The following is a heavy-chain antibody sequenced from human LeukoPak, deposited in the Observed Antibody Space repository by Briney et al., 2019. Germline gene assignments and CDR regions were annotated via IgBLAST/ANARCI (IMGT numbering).Heavy chain of an antibody. J-gene: IGHJ4*02. CDR1: GYTFTGYY. V-gene: IGHV1-2*02. CDR2: INPNSGGT. Sequence: ASVKVSCKASGYTFTGYYMHWVRQAPGQGLEWMGWINPNSGGTNYAQKFQGRVTMTTDTSTSTAYMELRSLRSDDTAVYYCARDLGLRRFDGYSSGWYVIYWGQGTLVTVSS. D-gene: IGHD6-19*01. CDR3: ARDLGLRRFDGYSSGWYVIY.